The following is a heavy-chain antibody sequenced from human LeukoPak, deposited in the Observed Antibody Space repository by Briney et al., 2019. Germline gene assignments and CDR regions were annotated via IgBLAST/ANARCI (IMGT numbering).Heavy chain of an antibody. J-gene: IGHJ4*02. CDR2: ISGSGRTI. CDR1: GFTFSSYE. V-gene: IGHV3-48*03. CDR3: ARLDASGLDY. D-gene: IGHD6-19*01. Sequence: GGSLRLSCAASGFTFSSYEMNWVRQAPGKGLEWVSYISGSGRTIYYANSVKGRFTITRDNAKNSLYLQMNSLRADDTAVYYCARLDASGLDYWGQGTLVTVSS.